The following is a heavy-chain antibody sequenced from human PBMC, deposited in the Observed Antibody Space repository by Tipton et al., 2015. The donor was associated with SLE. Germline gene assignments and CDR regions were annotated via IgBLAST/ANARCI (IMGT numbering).Heavy chain of an antibody. CDR3: SRRFSDSSGYKYFFDY. CDR2: IHPGDSDT. CDR1: GYSFSAYY. J-gene: IGHJ4*02. V-gene: IGHV5-51*01. Sequence: QSGAEVKKPGASVKVSCKASGYSFSAYYINWVRQAPGQGLEWVGVIHPGDSDTRYSPSFQGQVTISADKSVSTAYLQWSSLKASDTAMYYCSRRFSDSSGYKYFFDYWGQGTQVTVSS. D-gene: IGHD3-22*01.